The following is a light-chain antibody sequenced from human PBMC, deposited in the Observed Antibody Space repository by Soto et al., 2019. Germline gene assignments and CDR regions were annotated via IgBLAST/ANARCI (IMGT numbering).Light chain of an antibody. CDR2: LNSDGSH. CDR3: QTWGTGIPPVV. V-gene: IGLV4-69*01. CDR1: SGHSSYA. J-gene: IGLJ2*01. Sequence: QLVLTQSPSASASLGASVKLTCTLSSGHSSYAIAWHQQQPEKGPRYLMKLNSDGSHSTGDGIPDRFSGSSSGAERYLTISSLQSEDEADYYCQTWGTGIPPVVFGGGTKLTVL.